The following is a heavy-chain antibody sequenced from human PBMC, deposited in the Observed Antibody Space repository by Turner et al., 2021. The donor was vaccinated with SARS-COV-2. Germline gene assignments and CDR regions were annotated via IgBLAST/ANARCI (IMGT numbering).Heavy chain of an antibody. Sequence: GGSISSYYWSWIRQPPGKGLEWIGYICYSGSTNYNPSLKSRVTITINKSKNQVSLKLRAVTAADKAVYYCARTDGYNYDDWGQGTLATVSS. CDR2: ICYSGST. CDR3: ARTDGYNYDD. D-gene: IGHD5-12*01. V-gene: IGHV4-59*01. J-gene: IGHJ4*02. CDR1: GGSISSYY.